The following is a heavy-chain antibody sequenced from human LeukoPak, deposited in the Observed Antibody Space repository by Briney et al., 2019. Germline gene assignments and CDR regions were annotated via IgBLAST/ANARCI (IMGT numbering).Heavy chain of an antibody. CDR1: GYTFTSYY. CDR3: ARGMAKDVVVAAFAN. CDR2: INPSGGST. J-gene: IGHJ4*02. Sequence: ASVKVSCKASGYTFTSYYMHWVRQAPGQGLEWMGMINPSGGSTSYAQKFQGRVTMTRDTSTSTVYMELSSLRSEDTAVYYCARGMAKDVVVAAFANWGQGTLVTVSS. D-gene: IGHD2-15*01. V-gene: IGHV1-46*01.